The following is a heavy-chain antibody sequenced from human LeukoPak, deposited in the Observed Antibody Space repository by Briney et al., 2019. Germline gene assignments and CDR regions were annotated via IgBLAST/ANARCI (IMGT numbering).Heavy chain of an antibody. D-gene: IGHD1-26*01. V-gene: IGHV3-21*01. CDR3: ARTTSMSYVGDAFDI. CDR1: GFTFSSYS. Sequence: GGSLRLSCAASGFTFSSYSINWVRQAPGKGLEWVSSISSSSSYIYYADSVKGRFTISRDNAKNSLYLQMNSLRAEDTAVYYCARTTSMSYVGDAFDIWGQGTMVTVSS. CDR2: ISSSSSYI. J-gene: IGHJ3*02.